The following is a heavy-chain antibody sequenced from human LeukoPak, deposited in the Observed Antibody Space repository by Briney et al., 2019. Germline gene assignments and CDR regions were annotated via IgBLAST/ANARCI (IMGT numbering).Heavy chain of an antibody. Sequence: SETLSLTCTVSGGSISSGDYYWSWIRQPPGKGLEWIGYIYYSGSTYYNPSLKSRVTISVDRSKNQFSLKLSSVTAADTAVYYCARGGVRNPGITFLEWLPLDTENQKNDAFDIWGQGTMVTVSS. J-gene: IGHJ3*02. CDR3: ARGGVRNPGITFLEWLPLDTENQKNDAFDI. CDR2: IYYSGST. CDR1: GGSISSGDYY. D-gene: IGHD3-3*01. V-gene: IGHV4-30-4*01.